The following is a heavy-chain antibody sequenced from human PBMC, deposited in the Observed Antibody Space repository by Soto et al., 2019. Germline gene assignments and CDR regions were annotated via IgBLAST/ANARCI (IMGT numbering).Heavy chain of an antibody. CDR3: ARDTFNSGWYNYYDY. V-gene: IGHV1-3*01. Sequence: ASVKVSCTISGYSFTGYAMHWVRQAPGQSLEWMGWINAGNGVTRYSQEFQGRVTITTDTSASTAYMELTSLRFEDTAVYFCARDTFNSGWYNYYDYWGQGQWSPSPQ. CDR1: GYSFTGYA. D-gene: IGHD6-19*01. J-gene: IGHJ4*02. CDR2: INAGNGVT.